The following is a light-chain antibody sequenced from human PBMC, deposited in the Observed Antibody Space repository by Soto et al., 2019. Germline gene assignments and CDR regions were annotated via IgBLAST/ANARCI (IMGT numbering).Light chain of an antibody. V-gene: IGLV2-14*01. CDR3: SSYTSSSSWV. Sequence: QSVLTQPASVSGSPGQSITISCTGTSSDVGGYNYVSWYQQHPGKAPKLMIYDVSNRPSGVSNRFSGSKSGNTASLTISGLKAEDEAAYYCSSYTSSSSWVFGGGAKVTVL. CDR1: SSDVGGYNY. CDR2: DVS. J-gene: IGLJ3*02.